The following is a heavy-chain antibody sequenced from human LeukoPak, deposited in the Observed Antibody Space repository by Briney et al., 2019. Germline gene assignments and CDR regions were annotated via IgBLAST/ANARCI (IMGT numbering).Heavy chain of an antibody. CDR1: GFTFSSYG. CDR3: AKDRGYSHGFEY. J-gene: IGHJ4*02. D-gene: IGHD5-12*01. V-gene: IGHV3-30*18. CDR2: ISYDGRNK. Sequence: GGSLRLSCAASGFTFSSYGMHWVRQAPGKGLEWVAAISYDGRNKEYVDSVKGRFTISGDNSKNTLYLQMNSLRAEDTAVYYCAKDRGYSHGFEYWGQGTLVTVSS.